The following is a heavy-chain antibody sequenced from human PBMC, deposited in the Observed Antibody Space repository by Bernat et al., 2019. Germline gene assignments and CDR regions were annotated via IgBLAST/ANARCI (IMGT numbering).Heavy chain of an antibody. CDR1: GFTFSRYW. V-gene: IGHV3-74*01. D-gene: IGHD3-16*01. J-gene: IGHJ4*02. CDR2: IDNYGSIT. Sequence: EVQLVESGGGLVQPGGSLRLSCAASGFTFSRYWFHWVRQAPVKGLVWVARIDNYGSITNYADSVKGRFTISRDNAKNTLYLQMNSLRAEDTALYYCARDIGGEGGYWGQGTLVTVSS. CDR3: ARDIGGEGGY.